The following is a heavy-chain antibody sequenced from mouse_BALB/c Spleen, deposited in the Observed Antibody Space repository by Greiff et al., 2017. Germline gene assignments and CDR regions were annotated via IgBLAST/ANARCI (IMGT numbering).Heavy chain of an antibody. J-gene: IGHJ4*01. Sequence: VQRVESGPGLVAPSQSLSITCTVSGFSLTSYGVHWVRQPPGKGLEWLGVIWAGGSTNYNSALMSRLSISKDNSKSQVFLKMNSLQTDDTAMYYCARDDYDGIPCAMDYWGQGTSVTVSS. D-gene: IGHD2-4*01. CDR2: IWAGGST. V-gene: IGHV2-9*02. CDR1: GFSLTSYG. CDR3: ARDDYDGIPCAMDY.